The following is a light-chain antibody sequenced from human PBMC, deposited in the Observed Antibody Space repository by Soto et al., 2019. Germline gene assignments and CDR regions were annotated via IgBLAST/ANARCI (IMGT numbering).Light chain of an antibody. V-gene: IGLV2-11*01. Sequence: QSALTQPRSVSGSPGQSVTISCTGTSSDVGGYNTVSWYQQYPGKAPKFMIYDVNKRPSGVPARFSGSTSGNTASLTISGLQAEDEADYYCCSFAGTYTLVFGGGTKLTVL. J-gene: IGLJ2*01. CDR3: CSFAGTYTLV. CDR1: SSDVGGYNT. CDR2: DVN.